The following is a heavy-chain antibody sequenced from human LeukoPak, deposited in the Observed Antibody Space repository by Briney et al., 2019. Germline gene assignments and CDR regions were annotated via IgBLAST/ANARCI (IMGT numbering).Heavy chain of an antibody. CDR3: ATTTIRLGY. D-gene: IGHD1-26*01. CDR1: GGSISSSSYY. J-gene: IGHJ4*02. CDR2: IYYSGST. V-gene: IGHV4-39*07. Sequence: SETLSLTCTVSGGSISSSSYYWGWIRQPPGKGLEWIGSIYYSGSTYYNPSLKSRVTISVDTSKNQFSLKLSSVTAADTAVYYCATTTIRLGYWGQGTLVTVSS.